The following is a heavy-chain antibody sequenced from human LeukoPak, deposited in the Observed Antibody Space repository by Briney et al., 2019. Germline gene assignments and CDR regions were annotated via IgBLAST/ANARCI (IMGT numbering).Heavy chain of an antibody. Sequence: ASVKVSCKASGYTFTGYYMHWVRQAPGQGLEWMGWINPNSGGTNYAQKFQGRVTITTDESTSTAYMELSSLRSEDTAVYYCASGITQIYYYYYMDVWGKGTTVTVSS. J-gene: IGHJ6*03. D-gene: IGHD1-14*01. V-gene: IGHV1-2*02. CDR1: GYTFTGYY. CDR3: ASGITQIYYYYYMDV. CDR2: INPNSGGT.